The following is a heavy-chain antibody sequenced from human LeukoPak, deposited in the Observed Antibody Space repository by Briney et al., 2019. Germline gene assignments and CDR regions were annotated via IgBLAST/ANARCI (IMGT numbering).Heavy chain of an antibody. Sequence: GGSLRLSCAASGFTFSDYYMSWIRQAPGKGLEWVSYISSSGSTIYYADSVKGRFTISRDNAKNSLYLQMNSLRAEDTAVYYCASTPRGEYCSGGSCYGPYYGMDVWGQGTTVTVSS. CDR3: ASTPRGEYCSGGSCYGPYYGMDV. V-gene: IGHV3-11*04. J-gene: IGHJ6*02. CDR1: GFTFSDYY. CDR2: ISSSGSTI. D-gene: IGHD2-15*01.